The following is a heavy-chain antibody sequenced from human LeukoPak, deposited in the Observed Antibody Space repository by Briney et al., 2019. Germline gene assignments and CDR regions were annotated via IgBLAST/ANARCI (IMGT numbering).Heavy chain of an antibody. D-gene: IGHD3-10*01. J-gene: IGHJ5*02. Sequence: ASVTVSCKASGYTFTSYAMHWVRQAPGQRLEWMGWINAGNGNTKYSQEFQGRVTITRDTSASTAYMELSSLRSEDMAVYYCARGPKYYYGSDQTNNWFDPWGQGTLVTVSS. CDR1: GYTFTSYA. CDR3: ARGPKYYYGSDQTNNWFDP. CDR2: INAGNGNT. V-gene: IGHV1-3*03.